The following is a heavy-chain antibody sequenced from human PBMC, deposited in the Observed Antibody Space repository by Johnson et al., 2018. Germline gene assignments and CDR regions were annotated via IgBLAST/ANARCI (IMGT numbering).Heavy chain of an antibody. CDR2: IYSDDAT. CDR3: ACERDAFDI. CDR1: GFTFRTKY. V-gene: IGHV3-66*01. Sequence: VQLQESGGGLVQPGGSLRLPCATSGFTFRTKYMSWVRQAPGKGLEWISVIYSDDATYYADSVRGRFTISRDNAKDSLYLQMNSLRPEDTAVYYCACERDAFDIWGKGTMVTVSS. J-gene: IGHJ3*02.